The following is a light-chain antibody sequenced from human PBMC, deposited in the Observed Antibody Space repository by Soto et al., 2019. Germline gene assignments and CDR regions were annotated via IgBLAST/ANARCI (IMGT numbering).Light chain of an antibody. CDR3: QQHGDSPHT. V-gene: IGKV3D-20*01. CDR2: DAS. CDR1: RRVTFSY. Sequence: IMVSLSPGNMSISSWRGTTIVCGASRRVTFSYLAWFQQKPGLAPRLLIYDASSRATGIPDRFSGSGSGTDFTLTIVRLEPEDFAVYYCQQHGDSPHTFGRGTKVDIK. J-gene: IGKJ4*01.